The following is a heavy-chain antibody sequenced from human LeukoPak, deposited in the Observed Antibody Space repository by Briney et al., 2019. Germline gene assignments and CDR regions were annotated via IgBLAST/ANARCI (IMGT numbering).Heavy chain of an antibody. CDR1: GFTFSSYA. J-gene: IGHJ5*02. CDR3: AREGPSYGSGSYYNGNWFDP. Sequence: GGSLRLSCAASGFTFSSYAMSWVRQAPGKGLEWVSAISGSGGSTYYADSVKGRFTISRDNSKNTLYLQMNSLRAEDTAVYYCAREGPSYGSGSYYNGNWFDPWGQGTLVTVSS. V-gene: IGHV3-23*01. CDR2: ISGSGGST. D-gene: IGHD3-10*01.